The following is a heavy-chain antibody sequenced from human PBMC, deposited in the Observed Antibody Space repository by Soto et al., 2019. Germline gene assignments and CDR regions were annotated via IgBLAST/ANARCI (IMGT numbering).Heavy chain of an antibody. V-gene: IGHV5-51*01. CDR2: FCLFSSAT. D-gene: IGHD3-16*01. CDR3: ATSRFAGHYAADV. CDR1: GYSFAINW. Sequence: GESLKISCQGSGYSFAINWIGWVRQMPGKGLEWMGIFCLFSSATRSSPSFQGQVTISADRSNSTAYLQWSILKASDPAMYYCATSRFAGHYAADVWGQGTTVTVSS. J-gene: IGHJ6*02.